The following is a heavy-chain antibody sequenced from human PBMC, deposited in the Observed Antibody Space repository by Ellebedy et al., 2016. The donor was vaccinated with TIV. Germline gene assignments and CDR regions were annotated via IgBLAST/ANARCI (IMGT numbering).Heavy chain of an antibody. V-gene: IGHV5-51*01. CDR1: GYNFASYW. CDR3: ARAPGGRNWFDP. Sequence: GESLKISCKGSGYNFASYWIGWVRQMPGKGLEWMGIFYPGDSDIRYSPSFRGQVTISADKSISTAYLQWSSLKASDTAMYYCARAPGGRNWFDPWGQGTLVTVSS. J-gene: IGHJ5*02. D-gene: IGHD3-16*01. CDR2: FYPGDSDI.